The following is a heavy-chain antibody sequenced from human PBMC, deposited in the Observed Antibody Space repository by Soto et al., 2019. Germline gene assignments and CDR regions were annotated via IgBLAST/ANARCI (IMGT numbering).Heavy chain of an antibody. Sequence: GGSLRLSCAASGFTFSSYSMNWVRQAPGKGLEWVSYISSSSTIYYADSVKGRFTISRDNAKNSLYLQMNSLRAEDTAVYYCARDRTTGFWSGYRTHEYFQHWGQGTLVTVSS. CDR3: ARDRTTGFWSGYRTHEYFQH. V-gene: IGHV3-48*01. CDR2: ISSSSTI. D-gene: IGHD3-3*01. J-gene: IGHJ1*01. CDR1: GFTFSSYS.